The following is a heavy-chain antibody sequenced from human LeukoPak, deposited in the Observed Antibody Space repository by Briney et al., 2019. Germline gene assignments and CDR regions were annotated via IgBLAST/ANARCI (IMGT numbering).Heavy chain of an antibody. J-gene: IGHJ3*02. V-gene: IGHV1-46*01. CDR3: ARDLNSWYYYGSGSYGTFAFDI. CDR2: MNPSGGST. Sequence: ASVKVSCKASGYTFTSYYMHWVRQAPRQGLEWMGIMNPSGGSTSYAQKFLGRVTMTRDMSTSTVYMELSSLRSEDTAVYYCARDLNSWYYYGSGSYGTFAFDIWGQGTMVTVSS. CDR1: GYTFTSYY. D-gene: IGHD3-10*01.